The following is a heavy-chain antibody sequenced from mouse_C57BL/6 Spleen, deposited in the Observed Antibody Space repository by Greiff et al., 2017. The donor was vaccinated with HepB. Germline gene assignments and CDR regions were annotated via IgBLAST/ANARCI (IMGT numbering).Heavy chain of an antibody. CDR1: GFTFSSYG. CDR3: ARQEYDYDEGGFDY. CDR2: ISSGGSYT. J-gene: IGHJ2*01. D-gene: IGHD2-4*01. Sequence: EVKLVESGGDLVKPGGSLKLSCAASGFTFSSYGMSWVRQTPDKRLEWVATISSGGSYTYYPDSVKGRFTISRDNAKNTLYLQMSSLKSEDTAMYYCARQEYDYDEGGFDYWGQGTTLTVSS. V-gene: IGHV5-6*01.